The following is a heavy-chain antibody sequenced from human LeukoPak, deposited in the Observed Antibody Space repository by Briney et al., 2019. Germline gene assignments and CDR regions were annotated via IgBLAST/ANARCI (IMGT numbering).Heavy chain of an antibody. J-gene: IGHJ6*03. Sequence: SETLSLTCTVSGYSISSGYYWGWIRQPPGKGLEWIGSIYHSGRTFYNPSLKSRVTISVDTSKNQFSLKMSSVTAADTAVYFCARGGPPGYYYDYYMDVWGKGTTVTISS. CDR3: ARGGPPGYYYDYYMDV. V-gene: IGHV4-38-2*02. CDR2: IYHSGRT. CDR1: GYSISSGYY.